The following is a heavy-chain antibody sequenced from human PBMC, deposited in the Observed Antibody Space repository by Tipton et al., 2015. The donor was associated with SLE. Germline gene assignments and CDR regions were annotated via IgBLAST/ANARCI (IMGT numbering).Heavy chain of an antibody. Sequence: TLSLTCTVSGGSISSYHWGWIRQPPGKGLEWIASIDNSGNSNYNSSLKSRVTISADTSKNHFSLKVRFVTAADTAVYYCARFHDYYYYMDVWGEGTTVTVSS. J-gene: IGHJ6*03. V-gene: IGHV4-59*01. CDR2: IDNSGNS. CDR1: GGSISSYH. CDR3: ARFHDYYYYMDV.